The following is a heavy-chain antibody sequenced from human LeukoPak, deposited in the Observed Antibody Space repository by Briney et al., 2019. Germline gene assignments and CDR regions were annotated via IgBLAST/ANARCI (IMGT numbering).Heavy chain of an antibody. J-gene: IGHJ4*02. D-gene: IGHD3-10*01. Sequence: GGSLRLSCAASGFTFRNYVIHWVRQAPGKGLEWVAVTSSDLNVKLYADSVKGRFTISRDNSRSTLYLQMNSLRPEDTAIYYCAGEGYYGSGSPPSLYFDYWGQGTLVTVSS. CDR2: TSSDLNVK. CDR3: AGEGYYGSGSPPSLYFDY. CDR1: GFTFRNYV. V-gene: IGHV3-30-3*01.